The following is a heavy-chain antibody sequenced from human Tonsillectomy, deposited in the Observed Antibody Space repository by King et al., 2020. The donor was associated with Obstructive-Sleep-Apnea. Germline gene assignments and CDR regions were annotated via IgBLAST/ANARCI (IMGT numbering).Heavy chain of an antibody. J-gene: IGHJ6*02. CDR1: GFTFSDYT. CDR3: ARYNYGDYELLYGMDV. V-gene: IGHV3-30*04. D-gene: IGHD4-17*01. Sequence: VQLVESGGGVVQTGKSLRLTCAASGFTFSDYTIYWVRQAPGKGLEWVVVISYDGKKKDYADSVKGRFTISSVNSKKKWYLQMSGARPEDTAVYYCARYNYGDYELLYGMDVWGQGTTVTVSS. CDR2: ISYDGKKK.